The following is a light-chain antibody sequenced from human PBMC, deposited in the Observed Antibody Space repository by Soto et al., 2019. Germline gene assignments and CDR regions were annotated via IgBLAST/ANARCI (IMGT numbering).Light chain of an antibody. J-gene: IGLJ1*01. CDR1: SSDVDGHNY. V-gene: IGLV2-14*01. CDR3: SSYTSGSTLYV. Sequence: QSALTQPPSASGSPGQSVTISCTGTSSDVDGHNYVSWYQHHPGKAPRLMIYASSNRPSGVSHRFSGSRSGNTASLTISGLQAEDEADYYCSSYTSGSTLYVFGTGTKLSVL. CDR2: ASS.